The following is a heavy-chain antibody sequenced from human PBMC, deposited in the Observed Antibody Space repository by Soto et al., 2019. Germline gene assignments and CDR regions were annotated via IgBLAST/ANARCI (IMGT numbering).Heavy chain of an antibody. CDR2: IIPIFGTA. CDR3: ARASGAGTTLELGWFDP. D-gene: IGHD1-1*01. Sequence: QVQLVQSGAEVKKPGSSVKVSCKASGGTFSSYAISWVRQAPGQGLEWMGGIIPIFGTANYAQKFQGRVTITEDKSTSTAYMELSSLRSEDTAVYYCARASGAGTTLELGWFDPWGQGTLVTVSS. CDR1: GGTFSSYA. J-gene: IGHJ5*02. V-gene: IGHV1-69*06.